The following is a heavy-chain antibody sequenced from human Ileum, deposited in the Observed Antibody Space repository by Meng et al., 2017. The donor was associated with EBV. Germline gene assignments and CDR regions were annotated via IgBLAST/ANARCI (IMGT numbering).Heavy chain of an antibody. J-gene: IGHJ4*02. CDR2: HSGGT. CDR1: GISISSCYFC. Sequence: LQESGPGMVKPSQTLSITLTVAGISISSCYFCWSRTRQHTGKCLEWIGHSGGTSYYPSLMRRVTISVDTSKNQSSQKVDSATAGDTAVYYCGSYAVGAGGIGYWGQGILVTVSS. D-gene: IGHD1-26*01. V-gene: IGHV4-30-4*01. CDR3: GSYAVGAGGIGY.